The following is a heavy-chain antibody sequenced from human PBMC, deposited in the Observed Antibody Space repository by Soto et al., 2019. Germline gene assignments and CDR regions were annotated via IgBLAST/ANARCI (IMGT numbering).Heavy chain of an antibody. J-gene: IGHJ2*01. V-gene: IGHV3-53*01. CDR2: IYSGGST. D-gene: IGHD3-9*01. CDR3: EREYFDCFFRWYFVL. CDR1: GFTVSSNY. Sequence: PGGSLRLSCAASGFTVSSNYMSWVRQAPGKGLEWVSVIYSGGSTYYADSVKGRFTISRDNSKNTLYLQMNSLRAEDTAVYYCEREYFDCFFRWYFVLGGRGPLVTVSS.